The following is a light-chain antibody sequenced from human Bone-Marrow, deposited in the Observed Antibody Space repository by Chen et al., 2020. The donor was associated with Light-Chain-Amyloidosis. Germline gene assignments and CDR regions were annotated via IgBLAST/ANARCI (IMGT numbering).Light chain of an antibody. CDR1: SGSIATNY. V-gene: IGLV6-57*01. Sequence: NFMLTHPPSVSEFPGKTVSISCTRSSGSIATNYVQWYQQRPGSSPTTVIYEDDQRPSGVPDRFSGSIDRSSNSASLTISGLKTEDEADYYCQSYQGSSQGVFGGGTKLTVL. J-gene: IGLJ3*02. CDR2: EDD. CDR3: QSYQGSSQGV.